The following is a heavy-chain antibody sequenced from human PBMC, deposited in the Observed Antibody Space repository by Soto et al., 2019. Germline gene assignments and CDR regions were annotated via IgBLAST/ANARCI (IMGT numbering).Heavy chain of an antibody. J-gene: IGHJ3*02. Sequence: SETLSLTCTVSGGSISSYYWSWIRQPPGKGLEWIGYIYYSGSTNYNPSLKSRVTISVDTSKNQFSLKLSSVTAADTAVYYCARARLGGLYAFDIWGQGTMVTVSS. CDR1: GGSISSYY. CDR3: ARARLGGLYAFDI. D-gene: IGHD3-16*01. CDR2: IYYSGST. V-gene: IGHV4-59*01.